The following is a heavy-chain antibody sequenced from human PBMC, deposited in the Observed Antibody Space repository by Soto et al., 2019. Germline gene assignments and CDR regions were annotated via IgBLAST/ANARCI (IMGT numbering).Heavy chain of an antibody. CDR3: ARNPRGGGATLSVYNWFAP. D-gene: IGHD1-26*01. CDR2: INAGNGNT. CDR1: GYTFTSYA. Sequence: QVQLVQSGAEVKKPGASVKVSCKASGYTFTSYAMHWVRQAPGQRLEWMGWINAGNGNTKYSQKFQGRVTITRDTSASTAYMELSSLRSEDTAVYYCARNPRGGGATLSVYNWFAPWGQGTLVTVSS. J-gene: IGHJ5*02. V-gene: IGHV1-3*01.